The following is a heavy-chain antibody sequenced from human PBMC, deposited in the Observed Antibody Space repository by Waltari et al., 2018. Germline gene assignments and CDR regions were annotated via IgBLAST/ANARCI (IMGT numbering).Heavy chain of an antibody. CDR3: ARTQRVGAGGPWFDP. V-gene: IGHV1-8*01. CDR2: MNPNSATA. D-gene: IGHD2-15*01. J-gene: IGHJ5*02. CDR1: GYTLSSYD. Sequence: GQSGAEVKQTGASVKVSCRASGYTLSSYDINWLRQAPGQGLEWMGWMNPNSATAGYAQKFQGRISMTRDPSTSTDYMELSSLRSKDTAVYYCARTQRVGAGGPWFDPWGQGTLVTVSS.